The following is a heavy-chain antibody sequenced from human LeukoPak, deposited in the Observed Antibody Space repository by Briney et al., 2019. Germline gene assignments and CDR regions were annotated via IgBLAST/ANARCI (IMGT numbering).Heavy chain of an antibody. D-gene: IGHD3-22*01. CDR1: GFTFSSYA. J-gene: IGHJ6*02. CDR2: ISGSGGST. Sequence: GSLRLSCAASGFTFSSYAMSWVRQAPGKGLEWVSAISGSGGSTYYADSVKGRFTISRDNSKNTLYLQMNSLRAEDTAVYYCAKDMHFWGDSSGYYCQNGRYGMDVWGQGTTVTVSS. CDR3: AKDMHFWGDSSGYYCQNGRYGMDV. V-gene: IGHV3-23*01.